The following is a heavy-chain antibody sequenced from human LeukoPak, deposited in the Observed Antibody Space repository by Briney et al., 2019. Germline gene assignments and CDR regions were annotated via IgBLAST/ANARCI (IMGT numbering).Heavy chain of an antibody. J-gene: IGHJ6*02. CDR3: ASSVGVSYYGGYYYGMDV. V-gene: IGHV1-69*01. Sequence: GSSVKVSCKASGGTFSSYAISWVRQAPGQGLEWMGGIIPIFGTANYAQKFQGRVTITADESTSTAYMELSSLRSEDTAVYYCASSVGVSYYGGYYYGMDVWGQGTTVTVSS. D-gene: IGHD3-16*01. CDR2: IIPIFGTA. CDR1: GGTFSSYA.